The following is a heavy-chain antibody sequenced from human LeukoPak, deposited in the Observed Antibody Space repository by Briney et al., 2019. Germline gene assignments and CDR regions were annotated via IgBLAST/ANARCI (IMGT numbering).Heavy chain of an antibody. D-gene: IGHD1-14*01. V-gene: IGHV4-4*02. Sequence: SETLSLTCTVSLDSTTSNFWSWVRQPPGKGLEWIGEIHRSGGPNYNPALQSRVTISIDRYRNQIALELSSVTAADTAVYYCAREILGGFNPGAYWGQGTLVTVSS. CDR2: IHRSGGP. CDR3: AREILGGFNPGAY. J-gene: IGHJ4*02. CDR1: LDSTTSNF.